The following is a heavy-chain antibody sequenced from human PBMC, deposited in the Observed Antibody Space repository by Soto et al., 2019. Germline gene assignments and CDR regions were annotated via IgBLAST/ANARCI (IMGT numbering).Heavy chain of an antibody. CDR1: GFTFSSYA. CDR2: ISSSGGST. V-gene: IGHV3-23*01. Sequence: EVQLLESGGDLIQPGGSLRLSCAASGFTFSSYAMSWVRQAPGKGLGWVSAISSSGGSTFYADSVKGPFTISRDNSRNTLYLQLNSLRAEDTAIYYCAKYQPMTQPRPYFDYWGQGILVTVSS. D-gene: IGHD3-22*01. CDR3: AKYQPMTQPRPYFDY. J-gene: IGHJ4*02.